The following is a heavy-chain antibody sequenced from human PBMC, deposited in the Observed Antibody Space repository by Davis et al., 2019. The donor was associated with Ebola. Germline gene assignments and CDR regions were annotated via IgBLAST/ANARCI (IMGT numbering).Heavy chain of an antibody. D-gene: IGHD4-17*01. CDR1: GYSFTSFW. CDR3: ASRVDYGDKSHDAFDI. Sequence: GESLKISCKGSGYSFTSFWIGWVRQMPGKGLECMGIIFPGDSDTRYSPSFQGQVTISADKSISTAYLQWSSLKASDTAMYYCASRVDYGDKSHDAFDIWGQGTMVTVSS. V-gene: IGHV5-51*01. J-gene: IGHJ3*02. CDR2: IFPGDSDT.